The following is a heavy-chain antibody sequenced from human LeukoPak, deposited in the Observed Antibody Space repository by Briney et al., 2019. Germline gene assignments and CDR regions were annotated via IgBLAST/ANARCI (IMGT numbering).Heavy chain of an antibody. Sequence: SETLSLTCTVSGGSISSSSYYWGWIRQPPGKGLERIGSIYYSGSTHYSPSLKSRVTISVDTSKNQFSLKLSSVTAADTAVYYCARQGTSYQLLLDYFDYWGQGTLVTVSS. V-gene: IGHV4-39*01. CDR2: IYYSGST. CDR1: GGSISSSSYY. D-gene: IGHD2-2*01. J-gene: IGHJ4*02. CDR3: ARQGTSYQLLLDYFDY.